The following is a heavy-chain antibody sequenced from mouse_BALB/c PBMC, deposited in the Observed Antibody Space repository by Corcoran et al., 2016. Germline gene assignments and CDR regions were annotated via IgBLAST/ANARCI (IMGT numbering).Heavy chain of an antibody. Sequence: QIQLVQSGPELKKPGETVKISCKASGYTFTNYGMNWVKQAPGKGLKWMGWINTYTGEPTYAVDFKGRFAFSLETSASTAYLQINNLKNEDMATYFCARGDSSNFDYWGQGTTLTVSS. V-gene: IGHV9-1*02. D-gene: IGHD3-3*01. CDR1: GYTFTNYG. CDR2: INTYTGEP. CDR3: ARGDSSNFDY. J-gene: IGHJ2*01.